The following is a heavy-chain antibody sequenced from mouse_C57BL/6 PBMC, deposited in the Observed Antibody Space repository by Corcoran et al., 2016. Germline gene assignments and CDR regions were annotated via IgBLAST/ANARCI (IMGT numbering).Heavy chain of an antibody. CDR1: GYTFTDYY. CDR2: INPNNGGT. J-gene: IGHJ3*01. CDR3: ARYPY. V-gene: IGHV1-26*01. Sequence: VQLKQSGAELVKPGASVKISCKASGYTFTDYYMNWVKQSHGKSLEWIGDINPNNGGTSYNQKFKGKATLTVDKSSSTAYMELRSLTSEDSAVYYCARYPYWGQGTLVTVSA.